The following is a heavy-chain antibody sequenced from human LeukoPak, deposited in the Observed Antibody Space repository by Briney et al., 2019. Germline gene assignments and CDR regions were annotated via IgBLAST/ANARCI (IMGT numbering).Heavy chain of an antibody. D-gene: IGHD2-15*01. Sequence: PGGSLRLSCAASGFTFSSYAMSWVRQAPGKGLEWVSAISGSGGSTYYADSVKGRFTTSRDNSKNTLYLQMNSLRAEDTAVYYCAKDRPYCSGGSRYKMDYFDYWGQGTLVTVSS. CDR3: AKDRPYCSGGSRYKMDYFDY. CDR2: ISGSGGST. CDR1: GFTFSSYA. V-gene: IGHV3-23*01. J-gene: IGHJ4*02.